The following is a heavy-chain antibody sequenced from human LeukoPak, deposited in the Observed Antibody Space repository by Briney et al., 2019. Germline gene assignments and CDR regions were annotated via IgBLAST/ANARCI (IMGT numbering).Heavy chain of an antibody. Sequence: SETLSLTCAVYGGSFSGYYWSWIRQPPGKGLEWIEEINHSGSTNYNPSLKSRVTISVDTTKNQFSLKLSSVTAADTAVYYCARLPVYYYYYMDVWGKGTTVTVSS. CDR1: GGSFSGYY. CDR3: ARLPVYYYYYMDV. CDR2: INHSGST. J-gene: IGHJ6*03. V-gene: IGHV4-34*01.